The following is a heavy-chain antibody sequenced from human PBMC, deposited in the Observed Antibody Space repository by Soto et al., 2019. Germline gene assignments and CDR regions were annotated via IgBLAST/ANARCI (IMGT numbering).Heavy chain of an antibody. V-gene: IGHV4-39*01. D-gene: IGHD3-22*01. CDR2: IYYSGST. CDR1: GGSISSSSYY. J-gene: IGHJ3*02. CDR3: ARPGDDSSGYFAFDI. Sequence: PSETLSPTCTVSGGSISSSSYYWGWIRQPPGKGLEWIGSIYYSGSTYYNPSLKSRVTISVDTSKNQFSLKLSSVTAADTAVYYCARPGDDSSGYFAFDIWGQGTMVTVSS.